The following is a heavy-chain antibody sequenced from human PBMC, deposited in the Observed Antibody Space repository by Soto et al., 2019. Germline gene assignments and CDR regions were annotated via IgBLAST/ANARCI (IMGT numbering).Heavy chain of an antibody. CDR1: GFTFGTYA. CDR3: ARYIPGVRYYGMDV. CDR2: IGESGTPT. Sequence: EVQLLESGGGLVQPGGSLRLSCAASGFTFGTYAMKWVRQAPGKGLEWVSLIGESGTPTYYADSVKGRFTISRDNSGNTLFLEMYGLRAEDTAVYYCARYIPGVRYYGMDVWGQGTTVTVSS. D-gene: IGHD2-2*01. J-gene: IGHJ6*02. V-gene: IGHV3-23*01.